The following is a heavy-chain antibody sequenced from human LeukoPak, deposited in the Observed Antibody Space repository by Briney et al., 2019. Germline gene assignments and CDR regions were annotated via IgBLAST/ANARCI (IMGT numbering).Heavy chain of an antibody. CDR3: ARDIVDYYGSGSYPYGMDV. Sequence: SGPGLVKPSQTLSLTCTVSGGSISSGGYYWSWIRQHPGKGLEWIGYIYYSGSTYYNPSLKSRVTISVDTSKNQFSLKLSSVTAADTAVYYCARDIVDYYGSGSYPYGMDVWGQGTTVTVSS. J-gene: IGHJ6*02. CDR2: IYYSGST. V-gene: IGHV4-31*03. D-gene: IGHD3-10*01. CDR1: GGSISSGGYY.